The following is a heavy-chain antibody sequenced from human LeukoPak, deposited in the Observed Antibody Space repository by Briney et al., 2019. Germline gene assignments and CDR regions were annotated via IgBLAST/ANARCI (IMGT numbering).Heavy chain of an antibody. D-gene: IGHD4/OR15-4a*01. J-gene: IGHJ5*02. Sequence: PSETLSLTCSVSGGSIGSSYWGWFRQPPGKGLEWIGYMHGSGNTNYNPPLESRVTMSLDASRNQFSLKLRSVTAADTAVYYCTSGQGLLTDLWGQGTLVTVSS. CDR2: MHGSGNT. CDR1: GGSIGSSY. CDR3: TSGQGLLTDL. V-gene: IGHV4-59*01.